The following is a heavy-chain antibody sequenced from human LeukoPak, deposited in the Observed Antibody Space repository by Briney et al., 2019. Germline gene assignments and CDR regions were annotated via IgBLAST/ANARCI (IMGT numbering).Heavy chain of an antibody. CDR3: AKDSAPPRTVAVAGFFDY. CDR2: ISGSGGST. V-gene: IGHV3-23*01. Sequence: PGGSLRLSCAASGFTFSSYAMSWVRQAPGKGLEWVSAISGSGGSTYYADSVKGRFTISRDNSKNTLYLQMNSLRAEDTAVYYCAKDSAPPRTVAVAGFFDYWGQGTLVTVSS. D-gene: IGHD6-19*01. CDR1: GFTFSSYA. J-gene: IGHJ4*02.